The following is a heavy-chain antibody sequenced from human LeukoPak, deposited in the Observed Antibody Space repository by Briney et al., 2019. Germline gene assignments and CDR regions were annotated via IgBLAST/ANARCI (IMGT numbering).Heavy chain of an antibody. Sequence: SETLSLTCAVSSDSISSGDYYWSWIRQPAGKGLEFIGYINKKGGTFYNPPLKSRVSISIDTSKNQFSLKLTSVTAADTAVYFCAREHKSYGDYPYYFDSWGQGTLVTVSS. CDR2: INKKGGT. V-gene: IGHV4-30-4*01. J-gene: IGHJ4*02. CDR1: SDSISSGDYY. D-gene: IGHD4-17*01. CDR3: AREHKSYGDYPYYFDS.